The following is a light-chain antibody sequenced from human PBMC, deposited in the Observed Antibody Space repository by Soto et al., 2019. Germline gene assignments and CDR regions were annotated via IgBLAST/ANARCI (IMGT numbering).Light chain of an antibody. J-gene: IGKJ3*01. V-gene: IGKV3-20*01. CDR2: GAS. Sequence: EIVLTQSPGTLSLSPGERATLSCRASQSVSSSYLAWYQQKPGQAPRLLIYGASSRATGIPDRISGSGSGTDFTLTISRLEPEDFTVYYWQQYGSAPRFGPGTKVDIK. CDR1: QSVSSSY. CDR3: QQYGSAPR.